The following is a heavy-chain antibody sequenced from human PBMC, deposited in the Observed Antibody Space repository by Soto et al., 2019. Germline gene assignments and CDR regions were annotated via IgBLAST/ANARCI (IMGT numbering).Heavy chain of an antibody. CDR3: ARAGFSTSWRGILATWVHGVAIDY. D-gene: IGHD6-13*01. J-gene: IGHJ4*02. V-gene: IGHV1-18*01. CDR1: GYTFISYG. CDR2: ISAYNGKT. Sequence: QVQLVQSGAEVKKTGASVEDSCKASGYTFISYGISWVRQAPGQGLEWMGWISAYNGKTNYAQKFQGRVTMAADTSASTAYMDLRSLRSDETAVYYCARAGFSTSWRGILATWVHGVAIDYWGQGTLVTVSS.